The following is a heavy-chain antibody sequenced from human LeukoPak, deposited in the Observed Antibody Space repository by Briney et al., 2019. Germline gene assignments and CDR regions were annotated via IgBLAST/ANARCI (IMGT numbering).Heavy chain of an antibody. V-gene: IGHV4-61*02. J-gene: IGHJ4*02. D-gene: IGHD6-19*01. Sequence: SETLSLTCTVSGGSISSGSYYWSWIRQPAGKGLEWIGRIYTSGSTNYNPSLKSRVTISVDTSKNQFSLKLSSVTAADTAVYYCARDQMAGGLYYFDYWGQGTLVTVSS. CDR2: IYTSGST. CDR1: GGSISSGSYY. CDR3: ARDQMAGGLYYFDY.